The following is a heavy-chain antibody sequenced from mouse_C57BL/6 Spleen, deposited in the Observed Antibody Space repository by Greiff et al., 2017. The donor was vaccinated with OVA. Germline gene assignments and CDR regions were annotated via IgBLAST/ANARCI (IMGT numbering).Heavy chain of an antibody. V-gene: IGHV10-1*01. D-gene: IGHD2-2*01. CDR2: IRSKSNNYAT. J-gene: IGHJ3*01. Sequence: EVQLVESGGGLVQPKGSLKLSCAASGFSFNTYAMNWVRQAPGKGLEWVARIRSKSNNYATYYADSVKDRFTISRDDSESMLYLQMNNLKTEDTAMYYCVRQMKDYYGYDEGFAYWGQGTLVTVSA. CDR3: VRQMKDYYGYDEGFAY. CDR1: GFSFNTYA.